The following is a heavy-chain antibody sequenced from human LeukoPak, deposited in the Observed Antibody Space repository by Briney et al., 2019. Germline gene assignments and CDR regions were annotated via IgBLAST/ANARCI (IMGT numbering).Heavy chain of an antibody. J-gene: IGHJ3*02. CDR3: ARVQRYYYYNSGGQPYHDAFDI. CDR1: YTSTSSYK. V-gene: IGHV4-4*07. CDR2: IYTSGST. Sequence: SETLSITLTGSYTSTSSYKWSWIRQPAGKGLEWIGRIYTSGSTNYNPSLKSRVTMSVDTSKNQFSLKLSSVTAGDTAVYYCARVQRYYYYNSGGQPYHDAFDIWGQGTMVTVSS. D-gene: IGHD3-10*01.